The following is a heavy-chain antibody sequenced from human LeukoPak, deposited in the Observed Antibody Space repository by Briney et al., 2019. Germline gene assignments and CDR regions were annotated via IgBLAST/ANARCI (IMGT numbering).Heavy chain of an antibody. J-gene: IGHJ4*02. CDR3: ARGYYDILTGHWSSNYYFDY. V-gene: IGHV3-53*04. Sequence: GGSLRLSCAVSGXTASSNYMSWVRQAPGKGLEWVSVIYSDDRTYYADSVKGRFSISRHTSKKTLYLQMNSLRAEDTAVYYCARGYYDILTGHWSSNYYFDYWGQGTLVTVSS. CDR1: GXTASSNY. CDR2: IYSDDRT. D-gene: IGHD3-9*01.